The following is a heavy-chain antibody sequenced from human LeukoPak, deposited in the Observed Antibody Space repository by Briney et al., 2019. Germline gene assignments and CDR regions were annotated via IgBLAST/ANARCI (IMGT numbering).Heavy chain of an antibody. CDR3: ARLVTGTTVINSGWFDP. Sequence: GGSLGLSCAASGFTFSSYALTWVRQAPGKGLEWASVIYSGGNTYYADSVKGRFSISRDNSKNTVYLQMNSLRAEDTAVYYCARLVTGTTVINSGWFDPWGQGTLVTVSS. CDR1: GFTFSSYA. D-gene: IGHD4-23*01. CDR2: IYSGGNT. J-gene: IGHJ5*02. V-gene: IGHV3-66*04.